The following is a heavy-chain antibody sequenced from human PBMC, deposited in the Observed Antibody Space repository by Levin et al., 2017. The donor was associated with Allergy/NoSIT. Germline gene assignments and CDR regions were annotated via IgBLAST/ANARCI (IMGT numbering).Heavy chain of an antibody. V-gene: IGHV4-59*08. D-gene: IGHD4-23*01. CDR3: ARQLDGNSFRYFDL. Sequence: SETLSLTCNVSGDSISAYYWSWIRQPPGKGLEWIGYVYYTGSTNYNPSLRRRLTISLDTSKNQFSLKLSSLTAADTAVYFCARQLDGNSFRYFDLWGRGTLVTVSS. CDR2: VYYTGST. J-gene: IGHJ2*01. CDR1: GDSISAYY.